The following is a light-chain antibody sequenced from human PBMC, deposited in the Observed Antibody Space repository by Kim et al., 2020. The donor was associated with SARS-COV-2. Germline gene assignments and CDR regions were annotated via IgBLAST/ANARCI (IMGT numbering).Light chain of an antibody. CDR2: DAS. CDR3: QQRTNWPLT. J-gene: IGKJ4*01. CDR1: QSVSSY. Sequence: VSPGERATPSCRASQSVSSYLAWYQQKAGQAPRLLIYDASNRATGIPARFSGSGSGTDFTLTISSLEPEDFAVYYCQQRTNWPLTFGGGTKVEIK. V-gene: IGKV3-11*01.